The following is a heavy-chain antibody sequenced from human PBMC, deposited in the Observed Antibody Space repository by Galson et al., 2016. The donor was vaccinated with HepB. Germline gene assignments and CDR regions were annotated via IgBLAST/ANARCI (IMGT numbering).Heavy chain of an antibody. V-gene: IGHV1-2*04. CDR2: INPNSGGT. J-gene: IGHJ6*02. Sequence: SVKISCKASGYTFTGYYIHWVRQAPGQGLEWMGWINPNSGGTKYAQKFQGWVTMTRDTSISTAYMGLSRLRSDDTAVYYCARDYYFGMDFWGQGTTVTVSS. CDR3: ARDYYFGMDF. CDR1: GYTFTGYY.